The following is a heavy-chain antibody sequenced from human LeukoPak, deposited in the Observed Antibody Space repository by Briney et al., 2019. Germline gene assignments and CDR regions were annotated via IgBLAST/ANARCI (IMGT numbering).Heavy chain of an antibody. J-gene: IGHJ4*02. Sequence: GGSLRLSCAASGFTFSPYWMHWVRQAPGKGLVWVSHINSDGSTTSYADSVKGRFTITRDNAKNTLYLQMNSLRAEDTAVYYCAREQGYYSVPGYWGQGTLVTVSP. D-gene: IGHD3-22*01. CDR3: AREQGYYSVPGY. CDR2: INSDGSTT. CDR1: GFTFSPYW. V-gene: IGHV3-74*01.